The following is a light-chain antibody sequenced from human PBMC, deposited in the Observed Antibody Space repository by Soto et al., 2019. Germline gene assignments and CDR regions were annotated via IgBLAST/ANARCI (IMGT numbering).Light chain of an antibody. J-gene: IGKJ1*01. CDR1: QSVSSY. CDR3: QQYHNWWT. Sequence: IVLTQSPDTLSLSPGERATLSCRASQSVSSYLAWYQQKPGQAPSLLIYGASTRATGIPARFSGSGSGTEFTLTISSLQSEDFAVYYCQQYHNWWTFGQGTKVDIK. CDR2: GAS. V-gene: IGKV3-15*01.